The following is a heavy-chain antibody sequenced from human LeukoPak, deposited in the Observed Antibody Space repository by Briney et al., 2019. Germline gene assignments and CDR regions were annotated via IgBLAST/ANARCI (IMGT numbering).Heavy chain of an antibody. J-gene: IGHJ4*02. Sequence: ASVKVSCKASGGTFSSYAISWVRQAPGQGLEWMGRIIPILGIANYAQKFQGRVTITADKSTSTAYMELSSLRSEDTAVYYCARVVVYDSSGYYLSFDYWGQGTQVTVSS. CDR1: GGTFSSYA. CDR2: IIPILGIA. D-gene: IGHD3-22*01. CDR3: ARVVVYDSSGYYLSFDY. V-gene: IGHV1-69*04.